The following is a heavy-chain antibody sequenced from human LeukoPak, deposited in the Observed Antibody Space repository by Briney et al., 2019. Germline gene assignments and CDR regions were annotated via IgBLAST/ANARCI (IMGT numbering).Heavy chain of an antibody. Sequence: GGSLKLSCAASGFTFSGSAMHWVRQASGKGLEWVGRIRSKANSYATAYAASVKGRFTISRDDSKNTAYLQMNSLKTEDTAVYYCTRRDCSGGSCYLDYWGQGTMVTVSS. J-gene: IGHJ4*02. CDR2: IRSKANSYAT. CDR3: TRRDCSGGSCYLDY. D-gene: IGHD2-15*01. V-gene: IGHV3-73*01. CDR1: GFTFSGSA.